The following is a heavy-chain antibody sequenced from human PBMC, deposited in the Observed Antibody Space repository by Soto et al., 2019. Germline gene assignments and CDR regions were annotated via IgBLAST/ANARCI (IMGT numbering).Heavy chain of an antibody. D-gene: IGHD1-1*01. J-gene: IGHJ6*02. CDR2: INHSGST. CDR3: ARDRVEGYHYYGMDV. V-gene: IGHV4-34*01. CDR1: GGSFSGYY. Sequence: SETLSLTCAVYGGSFSGYYWSWIRQPPGKGLEWIGEINHSGSTNYNPSLKSRVTISVDTSKNQFSLKLSSVTPADTAVYYCARDRVEGYHYYGMDVWGQGTTVTVSS.